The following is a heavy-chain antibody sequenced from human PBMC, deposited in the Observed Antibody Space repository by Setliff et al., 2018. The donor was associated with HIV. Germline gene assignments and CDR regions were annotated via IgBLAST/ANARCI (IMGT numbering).Heavy chain of an antibody. CDR1: GYTFTSYG. Sequence: GASVKVSCKASGYTFTSYGISWVRQAPGQGLEWMGWISAYNGNTNYAQKLQGRVTMTTDTSTSTAYMELRSLRSDDTAVYYCARVSEWGSYIFWTFDIWGQGTMVTVSS. V-gene: IGHV1-18*01. CDR3: ARVSEWGSYIFWTFDI. D-gene: IGHD1-26*01. CDR2: ISAYNGNT. J-gene: IGHJ3*02.